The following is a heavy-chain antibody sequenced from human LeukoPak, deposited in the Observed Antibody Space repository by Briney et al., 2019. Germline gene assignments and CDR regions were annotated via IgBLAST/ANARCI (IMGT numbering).Heavy chain of an antibody. CDR3: ARDGRGGYDYYYYYYYMDV. CDR2: INPNSGDT. CDR1: GYTFTAYY. Sequence: ASVKVSCKASGYTFTAYYMHWVRQAPGQGLEWMGWINPNSGDTKIAQKFQGRVTMTRDTSTSTVYMELSSLRSEDTAVYYCARDGRGGYDYYYYYYYMDVWGKGTTVTVSS. V-gene: IGHV1-2*02. D-gene: IGHD5-12*01. J-gene: IGHJ6*03.